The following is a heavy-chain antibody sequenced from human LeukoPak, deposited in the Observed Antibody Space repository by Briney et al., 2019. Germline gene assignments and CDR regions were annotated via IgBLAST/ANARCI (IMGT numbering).Heavy chain of an antibody. CDR3: ARDVLYYDSNGGDY. CDR2: TSADGTIT. V-gene: IGHV3-74*03. D-gene: IGHD3-22*01. CDR1: GFTFSDFW. J-gene: IGHJ4*02. Sequence: GGSLRLSCAAAGFTFSDFWMQWVRQAPGKGLVWVSQTSADGTITEYADSAKGLFSISRDNAKNSLFLQMNSLRAEDAAVYYCARDVLYYDSNGGDYWGQGTLVTVSS.